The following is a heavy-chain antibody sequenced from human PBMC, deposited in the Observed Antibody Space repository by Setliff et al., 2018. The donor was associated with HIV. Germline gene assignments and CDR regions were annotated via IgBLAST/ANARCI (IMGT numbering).Heavy chain of an antibody. CDR3: VTVKRFADYVDS. Sequence: SETLSLTCIVSGGSISTNYYYWGWIRQPPGKGLVWIASVFHDGFTDYNPSLKIRVTISIDTSKNHFSLDLNFVTAADTAMYYCVTVKRFADYVDSWGQGTLVTVSS. V-gene: IGHV4-39*07. D-gene: IGHD3-10*01. CDR2: VFHDGFT. CDR1: GGSISTNYYY. J-gene: IGHJ4*02.